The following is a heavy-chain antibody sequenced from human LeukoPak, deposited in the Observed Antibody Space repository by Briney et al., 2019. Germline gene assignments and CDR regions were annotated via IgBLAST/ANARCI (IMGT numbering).Heavy chain of an antibody. V-gene: IGHV1-24*01. CDR1: GYTLTEFS. Sequence: ASVKVSCKVSGYTLTEFSMHWVRQAPGKGLEWMGGFDPEDGETIYAQKFQGRVTMTEDTSTDTAYMELSSLRSEDTAVYYCATFYYYDSSGFYSTLANYWGQGTLVTVSS. D-gene: IGHD3-22*01. CDR2: FDPEDGET. CDR3: ATFYYYDSSGFYSTLANY. J-gene: IGHJ4*02.